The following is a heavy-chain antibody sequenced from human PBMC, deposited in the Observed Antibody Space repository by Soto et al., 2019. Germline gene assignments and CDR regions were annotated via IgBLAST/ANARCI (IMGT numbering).Heavy chain of an antibody. Sequence: GGSLRLSCAASGFTFSSYEMNWVRQAPGKGLEWVSSISSSSSYIYYADSVKGRFTISRDNARTSVYLQLNRLRDEDRAVYYCARDYFASGSHYNVRWDFDDWGQGTEVTVS. V-gene: IGHV3-21*01. CDR1: GFTFSSYE. CDR2: ISSSSSYI. D-gene: IGHD3-10*01. CDR3: ARDYFASGSHYNVRWDFDD. J-gene: IGHJ3*01.